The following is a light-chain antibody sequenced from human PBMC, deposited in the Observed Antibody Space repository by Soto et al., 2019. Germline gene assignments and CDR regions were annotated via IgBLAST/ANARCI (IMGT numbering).Light chain of an antibody. CDR1: QTTNTW. CDR2: DAS. V-gene: IGKV1-5*01. Sequence: DIQMTQFPATLSASVGDRVTITCRASQTTNTWLAGYQQKPGTAPKLLIYDASSWEGGVPSRFSASRSRAEFTLTISSLQLDDLATYYCQQYISYPYTFGQGPKVEIK. J-gene: IGKJ2*01. CDR3: QQYISYPYT.